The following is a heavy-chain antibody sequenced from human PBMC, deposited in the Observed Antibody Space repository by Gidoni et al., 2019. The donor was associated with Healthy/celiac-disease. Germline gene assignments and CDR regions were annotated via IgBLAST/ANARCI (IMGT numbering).Heavy chain of an antibody. Sequence: EVQLVESGGGLVQPGRSLRLSCAASGFPFDDYAIHWVRQAPGKGLEWVSGISWNSGSIGYAASVKGRFTISRDNAKNSLYLQMNSLRGEDTALYYCAKDRIATMVTTDDAFDIWGQGTMVTVFS. CDR3: AKDRIATMVTTDDAFDI. J-gene: IGHJ3*02. D-gene: IGHD4-17*01. CDR2: ISWNSGSI. CDR1: GFPFDDYA. V-gene: IGHV3-9*01.